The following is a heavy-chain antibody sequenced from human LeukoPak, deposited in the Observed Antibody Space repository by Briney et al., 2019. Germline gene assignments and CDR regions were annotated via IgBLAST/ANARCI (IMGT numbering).Heavy chain of an antibody. CDR1: GGSISSYY. D-gene: IGHD3-3*01. V-gene: IGHV4-59*01. CDR3: ARVVPYDFWSGHQLDV. CDR2: IYYSGST. J-gene: IGHJ6*02. Sequence: SETLSLTCTVSGGSISSYYWSWIRQPPGKGLEWIGYIYYSGSTNYNPSLKSRVTISVDTSKNQFSLKLSSVTAADTAVYYCARVVPYDFWSGHQLDVWGQGTTVTVPS.